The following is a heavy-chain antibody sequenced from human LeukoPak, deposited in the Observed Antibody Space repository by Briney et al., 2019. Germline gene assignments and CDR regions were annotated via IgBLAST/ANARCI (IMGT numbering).Heavy chain of an antibody. CDR2: IYYSGST. Sequence: SETLSLTCTVSGGSISSYYWSWIRQPPGKGLEWIGYIYYSGSTNYNPSLKSRVIISVDTSKSQFSLKVSSVTAADTAVYYCARHGRGYYNGMDVWGQGTTVTVSS. CDR1: GGSISSYY. J-gene: IGHJ6*02. D-gene: IGHD3-10*01. CDR3: ARHGRGYYNGMDV. V-gene: IGHV4-59*08.